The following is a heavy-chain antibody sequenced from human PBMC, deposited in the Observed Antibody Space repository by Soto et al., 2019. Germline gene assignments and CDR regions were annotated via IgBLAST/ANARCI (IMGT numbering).Heavy chain of an antibody. CDR3: ARGLGTAAAGDFDY. CDR2: IIPILGIA. Sequence: QVQLVQSGAEVKKPGSSVKVSCKASGGTFSSYTISWVRQAPGQGLEWMGRIIPILGIANYAQKFQGRVKITADKSTSTAYMELSSLRSEDTAVYYCARGLGTAAAGDFDYWGQGTLVTVSS. CDR1: GGTFSSYT. D-gene: IGHD6-13*01. J-gene: IGHJ4*02. V-gene: IGHV1-69*02.